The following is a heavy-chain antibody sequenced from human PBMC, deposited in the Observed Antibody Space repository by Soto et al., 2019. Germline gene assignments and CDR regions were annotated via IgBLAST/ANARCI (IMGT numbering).Heavy chain of an antibody. CDR2: IYFSGST. Sequence: VQLQESGPGLVRPSETLSLTCTVSGGSISSGNFYWSWIRQPPGKGLEWIGYIYFSGSTSYSPSLTSRLTTSSNTSNQPFSPKPTSVTAAATATASLACLANDYY. J-gene: IGHJ6*03. CDR1: GGSISSGNFY. CDR3: ACLANDYY. D-gene: IGHD5-18*01. V-gene: IGHV4-30-4*01.